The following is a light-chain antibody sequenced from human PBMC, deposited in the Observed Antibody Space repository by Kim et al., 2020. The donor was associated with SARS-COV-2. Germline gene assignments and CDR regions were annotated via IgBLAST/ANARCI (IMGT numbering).Light chain of an antibody. CDR3: QQYGSSPQT. J-gene: IGKJ1*01. V-gene: IGKV3-20*01. CDR2: DAS. CDR1: QSVSSNF. Sequence: SPGETATLSGRASQSVSSNFLAWNQQKPGQAPRLLIYDASSRATGIPDRFSGSGSGTDFTLTISRLEPEDFAVYYCQQYGSSPQTFGQGTKVDIK.